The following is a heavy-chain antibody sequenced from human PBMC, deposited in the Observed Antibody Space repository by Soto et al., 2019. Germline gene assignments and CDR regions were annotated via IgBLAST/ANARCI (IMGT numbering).Heavy chain of an antibody. CDR1: GFIVSNNY. V-gene: IGHV3-53*01. CDR3: ARDPGGTAAVGHGFDS. J-gene: IGHJ5*01. Sequence: EVQLVESGGGLIQPGGSLRLSCAASGFIVSNNYMSWVRQAPGRGLEWVSVLYTDGSTYYADFVKGRFAISRDNSKNTLYLHMDSLSADETALYYCARDPGGTAAVGHGFDSWGPGTLVTVSS. D-gene: IGHD6-13*01. CDR2: LYTDGST.